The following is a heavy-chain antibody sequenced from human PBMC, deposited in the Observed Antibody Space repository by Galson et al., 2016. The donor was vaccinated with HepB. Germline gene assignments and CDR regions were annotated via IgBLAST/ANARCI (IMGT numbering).Heavy chain of an antibody. CDR2: ISSTTTYI. D-gene: IGHD3/OR15-3a*01. CDR3: ANSLMISTSQGRGST. J-gene: IGHJ4*02. Sequence: SLRLSCAASGFTFSHYGMNWVRQAPGQGLEWVSSISSTTTYIYYADSVKGRFTISRDNAKNSVYLQMNSLRAEDTAVYYCANSLMISTSQGRGSTWGQGTLVTVSS. V-gene: IGHV3-21*01. CDR1: GFTFSHYG.